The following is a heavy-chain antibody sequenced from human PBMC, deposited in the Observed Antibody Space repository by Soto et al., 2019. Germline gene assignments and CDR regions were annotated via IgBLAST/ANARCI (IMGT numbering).Heavy chain of an antibody. V-gene: IGHV4-34*01. J-gene: IGHJ4*02. Sequence: QVQLQQWGAGLLKPSETLSLTCAVYGGSFSGYYWSWIRQPPGKGLEWIGEINHSGSTNYNPSLKSRVPISVDTSKDQFSLKLGSVTAAETAVYYCARRTPPPRRRTCDYWGQGTLVTVSS. CDR3: ARRTPPPRRRTCDY. CDR1: GGSFSGYY. D-gene: IGHD6-25*01. CDR2: INHSGST.